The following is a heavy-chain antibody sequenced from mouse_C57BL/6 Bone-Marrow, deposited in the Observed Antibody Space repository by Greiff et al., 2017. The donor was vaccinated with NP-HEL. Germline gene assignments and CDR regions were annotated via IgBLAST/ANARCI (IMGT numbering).Heavy chain of an antibody. V-gene: IGHV1-61*01. J-gene: IGHJ1*03. CDR3: ATYGSSYWYFDV. D-gene: IGHD1-1*01. CDR2: IYPSDSET. CDR1: GYTFTSYW. Sequence: QVQLQQPGAELVRPGSSAKLSCKASGYTFTSYWMDWVKQRPGQGLEWIGNIYPSDSETHYNQKFKDKATLTVDKSSSTAYMQLSSLTSEDSAVYYCATYGSSYWYFDVWGTGTTVTVSS.